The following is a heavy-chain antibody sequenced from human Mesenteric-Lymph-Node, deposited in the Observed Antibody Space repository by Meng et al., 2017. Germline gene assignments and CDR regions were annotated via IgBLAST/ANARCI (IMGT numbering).Heavy chain of an antibody. V-gene: IGHV3-33*01. CDR2: IWYDGSNK. Sequence: GGSLRLSCAASGFTFSSYGMHWVRQAPGKGLEWVAVIWYDGSNKYYADSVKGRFTISRDNSKNTLYLQMNSLRAEDTAVYYCARDRSGSYPYYWGQGTLVTVSS. CDR3: ARDRSGSYPYY. D-gene: IGHD3-10*01. CDR1: GFTFSSYG. J-gene: IGHJ4*02.